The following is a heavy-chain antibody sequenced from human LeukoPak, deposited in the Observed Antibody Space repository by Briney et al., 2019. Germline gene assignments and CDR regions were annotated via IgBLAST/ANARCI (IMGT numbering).Heavy chain of an antibody. CDR1: GGSISSYY. V-gene: IGHV4-59*01. D-gene: IGHD3-10*01. CDR3: ARGITMVRGVIVIEPRAYFDY. Sequence: SETLSLTCTVSGGSISSYYWSWIRQPPGKGLEWIGYIYYSGSTNYNPSLKSRVTISVDTSKNQFSLKLSSVTAADTAVYYCARGITMVRGVIVIEPRAYFDYWGQGTLVTVSS. J-gene: IGHJ4*02. CDR2: IYYSGST.